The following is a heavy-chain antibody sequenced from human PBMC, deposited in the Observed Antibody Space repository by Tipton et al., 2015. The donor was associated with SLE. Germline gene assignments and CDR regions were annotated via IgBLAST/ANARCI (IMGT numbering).Heavy chain of an antibody. CDR1: GFTFSSYG. Sequence: SLRLSCAASGFTFSSYGMHWVRQAPGKGLEWVAFIRYDGSNKYYADSVKGRFTISRDNSKNTLYLQMNSLRAEDTAVYYCAKDRDSRIAAPGNFDYWGQGTLVTASS. V-gene: IGHV3-30*02. CDR2: IRYDGSNK. CDR3: AKDRDSRIAAPGNFDY. J-gene: IGHJ4*02. D-gene: IGHD6-6*01.